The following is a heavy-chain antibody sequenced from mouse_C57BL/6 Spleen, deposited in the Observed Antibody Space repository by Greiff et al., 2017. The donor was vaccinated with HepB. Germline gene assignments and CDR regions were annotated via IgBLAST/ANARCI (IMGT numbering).Heavy chain of an antibody. CDR2: IDPSDSET. D-gene: IGHD5-1*01. J-gene: IGHJ2*01. CDR1: GYTFTSYW. V-gene: IGHV1-52*01. CDR3: ARFTYMGGFDY. Sequence: QVQLKQPGAELVRPGSSVKLSCKASGYTFTSYWMHWVKQRPIQGLEWIGNIDPSDSETHYNQKFKDKATLTVDKSSSTAYMQLSSLTSEDSAVYYCARFTYMGGFDYWGQGTTLTVSS.